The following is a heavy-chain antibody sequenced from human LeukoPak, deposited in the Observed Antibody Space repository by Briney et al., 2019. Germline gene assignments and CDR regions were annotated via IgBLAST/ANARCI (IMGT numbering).Heavy chain of an antibody. Sequence: PSETLSLTCTVSGGSISNYWTWIRQPAGEGMEWIGRIYTTGSTNYNTSLNSRVTMSVDTSKNQSSLKLSSVTAADTAVYYCARQIAVAGKAGSDYWGQGNLVTVSS. CDR2: IYTTGST. J-gene: IGHJ4*02. V-gene: IGHV4-4*07. D-gene: IGHD6-19*01. CDR1: GGSISNY. CDR3: ARQIAVAGKAGSDY.